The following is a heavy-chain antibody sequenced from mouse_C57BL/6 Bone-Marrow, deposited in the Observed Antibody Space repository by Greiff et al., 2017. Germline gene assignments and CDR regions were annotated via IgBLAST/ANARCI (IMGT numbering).Heavy chain of an antibody. CDR1: GYAFTNYL. Sequence: LVESGAELVRPGTSVKVSCKASGYAFTNYLIEWVKQRPGQGLEWIGVINPGSGGTNYNEKFKGKATLTADKSSSTAYMQLSSLTSEDSAVYFCAIRSWFAYWGQGTLVTVSA. CDR2: INPGSGGT. J-gene: IGHJ3*01. V-gene: IGHV1-54*01. CDR3: AIRSWFAY. D-gene: IGHD1-1*01.